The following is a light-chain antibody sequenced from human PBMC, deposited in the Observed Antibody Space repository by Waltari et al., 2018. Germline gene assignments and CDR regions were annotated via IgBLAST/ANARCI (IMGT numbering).Light chain of an antibody. J-gene: IGLJ2*01. CDR3: SSYAGSSKGV. CDR2: AVS. CDR1: SSAVGHSKC. V-gene: IGLV2-23*02. Sequence: QSALTHPASVSGSPGQSITTSCTGTSSAVGHSKCVSWYQQHPGIAPKLMIYAVSKRPSGVADRFSGSKSGDMASLTISGLQPEDEAEYFCSSYAGSSKGVFGGGTKVTVL.